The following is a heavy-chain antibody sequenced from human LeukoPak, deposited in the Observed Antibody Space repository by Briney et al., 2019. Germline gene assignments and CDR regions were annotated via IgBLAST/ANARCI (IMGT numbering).Heavy chain of an antibody. J-gene: IGHJ4*02. CDR2: IYHSGST. D-gene: IGHD1-26*01. V-gene: IGHV4-38-2*02. CDR1: AYSISSRYY. Sequence: SETLSLTCTVSAYSISSRYYWGWIRQPPGKGLEWIGSIYHSGSTYYNPSLQSRVTISVDTSKNQFYLKLTSVTAADTAVYYCARGVNSGYFDYCGQGTLVTVSS. CDR3: ARGVNSGYFDY.